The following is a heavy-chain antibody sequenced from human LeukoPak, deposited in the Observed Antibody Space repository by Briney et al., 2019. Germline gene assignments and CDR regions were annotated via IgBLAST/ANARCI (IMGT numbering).Heavy chain of an antibody. CDR1: GGTFSSYA. V-gene: IGHV1-69*06. J-gene: IGHJ5*02. D-gene: IGHD3-3*01. CDR2: IIPIFGTA. CDR3: ARDRITIFGVGGFDP. Sequence: ASVKVSCKASGGTFSSYAISWVRQAPGQGLEWMGGIIPIFGTANYAQKFQGRVTITADKSTSTAYMELSSLRSEDTAVYYCARDRITIFGVGGFDPWGQGTPVTVSS.